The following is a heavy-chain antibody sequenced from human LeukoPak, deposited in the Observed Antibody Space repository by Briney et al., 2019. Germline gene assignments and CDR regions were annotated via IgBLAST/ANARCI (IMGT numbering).Heavy chain of an antibody. D-gene: IGHD3-10*01. Sequence: ASVKLSCKASGYTFTSYGISWVRQAPGQGLEWMGWISAYNGNTNYAQKLQGRVTMTTDTSTSTAYMELRSLRSDDTAVYYCARDITMVRGVIPYYFDYWGQGTLVTVSS. CDR3: ARDITMVRGVIPYYFDY. V-gene: IGHV1-18*01. CDR2: ISAYNGNT. CDR1: GYTFTSYG. J-gene: IGHJ4*02.